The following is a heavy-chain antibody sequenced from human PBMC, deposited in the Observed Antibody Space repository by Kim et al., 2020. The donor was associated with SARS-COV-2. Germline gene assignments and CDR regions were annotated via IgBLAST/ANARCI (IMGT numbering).Heavy chain of an antibody. Sequence: ASVKVSCKASGYTFTSYGISWVRQAPGQGLEWLGWISAYNGNTNYAQKLQGRVTMTTDTSTSTAYMELRSLRSDDTAVYYCAKDLGYYGSGSYLYFFDYWGQRTLVTVSS. CDR3: AKDLGYYGSGSYLYFFDY. J-gene: IGHJ4*02. V-gene: IGHV1-18*01. D-gene: IGHD3-10*01. CDR1: GYTFTSYG. CDR2: ISAYNGNT.